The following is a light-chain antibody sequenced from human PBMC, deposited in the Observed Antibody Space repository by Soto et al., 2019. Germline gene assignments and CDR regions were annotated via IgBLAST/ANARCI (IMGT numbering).Light chain of an antibody. Sequence: QSALTQPASVSGSPGQSITISCTGTSSDVGGYNYVSWYQQHPAKAPKLMIYEVSNRPSGVSNRFSGSKSGNTASLTISGLQAEDEADYCCFSYTTSSTLVFGGGTKRTVL. V-gene: IGLV2-14*01. J-gene: IGLJ3*02. CDR3: FSYTTSSTLV. CDR2: EVS. CDR1: SSDVGGYNY.